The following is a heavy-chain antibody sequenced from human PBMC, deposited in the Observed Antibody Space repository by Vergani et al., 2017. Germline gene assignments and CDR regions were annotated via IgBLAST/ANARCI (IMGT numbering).Heavy chain of an antibody. CDR3: ASKRGACRAAYCHSYDF. CDR1: GDSVISTDYH. Sequence: QVQLQESGPGLVKPSETLSLTCTVSGDSVISTDYHLGWIRQPPGKGLEWIGSMDYSVSTSYNPYLESRISISFETPKNQFSLWLTSVTAADTAVYYCASKRGACRAAYCHSYDFWGPGTLVGVSS. CDR2: MDYSVST. J-gene: IGHJ4*02. D-gene: IGHD2-15*01. V-gene: IGHV4-39*01.